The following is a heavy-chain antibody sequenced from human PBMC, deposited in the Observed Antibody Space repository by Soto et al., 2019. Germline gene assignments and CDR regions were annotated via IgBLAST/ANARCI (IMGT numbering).Heavy chain of an antibody. Sequence: SETLSLTCTVSGDSISSINNYWSWIRQPTREGLECIGFISYSGTTSYSPSLKSRVAISLDTSKNQFSLSLNFVTAADTAVYYWARGRGYSYGLDPWGQGSLVTVS. CDR2: ISYSGTT. D-gene: IGHD5-18*01. CDR3: ARGRGYSYGLDP. CDR1: GDSISSINNY. V-gene: IGHV4-30-4*01. J-gene: IGHJ5*02.